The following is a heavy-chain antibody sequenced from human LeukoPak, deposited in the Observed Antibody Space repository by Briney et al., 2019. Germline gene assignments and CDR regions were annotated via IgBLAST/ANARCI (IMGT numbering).Heavy chain of an antibody. Sequence: GGSLRLSCAASGFTFNTYAMSWVRQAPGKGLEWVSGISGSGGTTYYADSVKGRFTSSRDNSKNTLYLQMNSLRAEDTAIYYCAKIREVASGYWGQGTLVTVSS. V-gene: IGHV3-23*01. CDR2: ISGSGGTT. J-gene: IGHJ4*02. CDR3: AKIREVASGY. CDR1: GFTFNTYA. D-gene: IGHD5-12*01.